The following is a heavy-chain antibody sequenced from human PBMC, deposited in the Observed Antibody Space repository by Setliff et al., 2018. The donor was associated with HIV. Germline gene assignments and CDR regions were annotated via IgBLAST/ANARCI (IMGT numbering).Heavy chain of an antibody. CDR3: AREDTTGYYSLSAFDI. Sequence: SETLSLTCAVYGGSCTNYFWSWIRQSPGKGLEWIGEINHSGRTKYNPSLKSRVTMSVDTSKNQFSLKLKSVTAADTAVYYCAREDTTGYYSLSAFDIWGQGTLVT. D-gene: IGHD3-22*01. V-gene: IGHV4-34*01. CDR2: INHSGRT. CDR1: GGSCTNYF. J-gene: IGHJ3*02.